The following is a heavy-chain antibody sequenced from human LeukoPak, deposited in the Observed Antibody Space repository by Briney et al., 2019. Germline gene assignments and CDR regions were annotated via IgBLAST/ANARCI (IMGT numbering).Heavy chain of an antibody. D-gene: IGHD6-13*01. CDR2: IYYSGST. J-gene: IGHJ4*02. V-gene: IGHV4-59*08. CDR1: GGSISSYY. Sequence: SETLSLTCTVSGGSISSYYWSWIRQPPGKGLEWIGYIYYSGSTNYNPSLKGRVTISVDTSKNQYSLKLSSVTAADTAVYYCARHRSSRWKDYWGQGTLVTVSS. CDR3: ARHRSSRWKDY.